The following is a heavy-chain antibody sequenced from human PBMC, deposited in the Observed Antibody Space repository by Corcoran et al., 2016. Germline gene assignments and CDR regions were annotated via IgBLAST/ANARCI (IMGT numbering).Heavy chain of an antibody. CDR3: TTDSPLGYYYDSSGFDY. J-gene: IGHJ4*02. CDR2: IKSKTDGGTT. Sequence: EVQLVESGGGLVKPGGSLRLSCAASGFTFSNAWMSWVRQAPGKGLEWVGRIKSKTDGGTTDYAAPVQGSFTISRDDSKNTLYLQMNSLKTEDTAVYYCTTDSPLGYYYDSSGFDYWGQGTLVTVSS. V-gene: IGHV3-15*01. CDR1: GFTFSNAW. D-gene: IGHD3-22*01.